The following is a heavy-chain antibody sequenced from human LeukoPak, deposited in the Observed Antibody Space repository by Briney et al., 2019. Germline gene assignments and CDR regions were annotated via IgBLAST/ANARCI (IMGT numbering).Heavy chain of an antibody. Sequence: GGSLRLSCAASGFTFSSYSMNWVRQAPGKGLEWVSSISSSSSYIYYADSVKGRFTISRDNAKNSLYLQMNSLRAEDTAVYYCARTRRNGSGGDCYGFRGQGTLVTVSS. V-gene: IGHV3-21*01. CDR1: GFTFSSYS. D-gene: IGHD2-21*01. CDR2: ISSSSSYI. CDR3: ARTRRNGSGGDCYGF. J-gene: IGHJ4*02.